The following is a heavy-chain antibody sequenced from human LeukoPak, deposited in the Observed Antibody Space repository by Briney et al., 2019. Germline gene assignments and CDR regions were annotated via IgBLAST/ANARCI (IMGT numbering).Heavy chain of an antibody. J-gene: IGHJ4*02. D-gene: IGHD3-9*01. V-gene: IGHV1-69*04. Sequence: PVKVSCKASGGTFSSYAISWVRQAPGQGLEWMGRIIPILGIANYAQKFQGRVTITADKSTSTAYMELSSLRSEDTAVYYCAKGTTYYDILTGYGYPYYFDYWGQGTLVTVSS. CDR3: AKGTTYYDILTGYGYPYYFDY. CDR2: IIPILGIA. CDR1: GGTFSSYA.